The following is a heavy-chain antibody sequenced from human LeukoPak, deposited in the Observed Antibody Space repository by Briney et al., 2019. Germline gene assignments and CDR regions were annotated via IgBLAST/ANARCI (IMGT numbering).Heavy chain of an antibody. CDR2: ICGSGDTT. Sequence: PGGSLRLSCAASGFTFSSYSMNWVRQAPGKGLEWVSVICGSGDTTYYADSVKGRFTISRDNSKNTLYLQMNSLRGEDTAVYYCAKGSGGSCYSQVYSWGQGTLVTVSS. D-gene: IGHD2-15*01. CDR3: AKGSGGSCYSQVYS. V-gene: IGHV3-23*01. J-gene: IGHJ4*02. CDR1: GFTFSSYS.